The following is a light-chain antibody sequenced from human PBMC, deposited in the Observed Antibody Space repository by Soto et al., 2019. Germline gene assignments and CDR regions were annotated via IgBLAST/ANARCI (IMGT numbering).Light chain of an antibody. V-gene: IGLV2-14*01. CDR3: CSYTTTSTPVV. CDR2: DVS. CDR1: SRDVGGYNY. Sequence: QSALTQPASVSGSPGQSITVPCTGNSRDVGGYNYVSWYQQHPGKAPKLMIYDVSYRPSGVSNRFSGSKSGNTASLTISGLQAEDEADYYCCSYTTTSTPVVFGGGTKLTVL. J-gene: IGLJ2*01.